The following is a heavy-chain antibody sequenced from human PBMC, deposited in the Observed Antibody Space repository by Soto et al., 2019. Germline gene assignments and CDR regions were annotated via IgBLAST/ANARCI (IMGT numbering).Heavy chain of an antibody. D-gene: IGHD4-17*01. J-gene: IGHJ4*02. CDR1: GFSVRTNY. Sequence: GGSLRLSCAASGFSVRTNYMSWVRQAPGKGLEWVSVFESGGSIYYADSVKGRFIISRDYARNTVDLQLNSLRADDTAVYYCAKHDYGGNAGYFDYWGQGTLVTVSS. CDR3: AKHDYGGNAGYFDY. CDR2: FESGGSI. V-gene: IGHV3-53*01.